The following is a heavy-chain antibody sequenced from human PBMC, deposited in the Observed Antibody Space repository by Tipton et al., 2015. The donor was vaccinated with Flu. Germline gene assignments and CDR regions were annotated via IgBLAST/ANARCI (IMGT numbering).Heavy chain of an antibody. D-gene: IGHD6-13*01. CDR2: IYHSGST. CDR3: ASHPATSRVAAGGPDY. V-gene: IGHV4-4*02. Sequence: TLSLTCAVSDGSISSSNWWTWVRQPPGKGLEWIGEIYHSGSTHYNPSLKSRVTISVGKSKNQFSLKLSSVTAADTAVYYCASHPATSRVAAGGPDYWGQGTLVTVSS. CDR1: DGSISSSNW. J-gene: IGHJ4*02.